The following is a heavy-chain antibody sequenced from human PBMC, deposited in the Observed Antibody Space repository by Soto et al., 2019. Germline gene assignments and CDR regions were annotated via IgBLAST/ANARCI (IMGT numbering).Heavy chain of an antibody. Sequence: SVKVSCKASGGTFSTLAIRWVRQAPGQGLEWIGGIIPIFGTVNYAQKFQGRVTITADKSTSTAYMELSSLRSEDTAVYYCARSPSDIVVVPAVDYFDYWGQGTLVTVSS. D-gene: IGHD2-2*01. V-gene: IGHV1-69*06. CDR3: ARSPSDIVVVPAVDYFDY. CDR2: IIPIFGTV. J-gene: IGHJ4*02. CDR1: GGTFSTLA.